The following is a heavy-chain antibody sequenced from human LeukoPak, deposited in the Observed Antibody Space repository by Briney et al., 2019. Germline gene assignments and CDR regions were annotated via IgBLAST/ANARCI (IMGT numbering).Heavy chain of an antibody. J-gene: IGHJ4*02. Sequence: PLETLSLTCAVYGGSFSGYYWSWIRQPPGKGLEWIGEINHSGSTNYNPSLKSRVTISVDTSKNQFSLKLSSVTAADTAVYYCARGRGYYYDSSGYYWGQGTLVTVSS. CDR3: ARGRGYYYDSSGYY. CDR2: INHSGST. CDR1: GGSFSGYY. D-gene: IGHD3-22*01. V-gene: IGHV4-34*01.